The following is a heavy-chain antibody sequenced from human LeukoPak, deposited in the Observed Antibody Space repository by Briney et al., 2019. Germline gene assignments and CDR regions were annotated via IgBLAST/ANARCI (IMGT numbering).Heavy chain of an antibody. D-gene: IGHD1-14*01. CDR1: GFTFSSYG. J-gene: IGHJ6*03. Sequence: PGGSLRLSCAASGFTFSSYGMSWVRQAPGKGLEWVSAISGGGGSTYYADSVRGRFTISRDNSKNTLYLQMNRLRAEDTAVYYCARVGNNDYNYMYFWGKGPRALVSS. V-gene: IGHV3-23*01. CDR2: ISGGGGST. CDR3: ARVGNNDYNYMYF.